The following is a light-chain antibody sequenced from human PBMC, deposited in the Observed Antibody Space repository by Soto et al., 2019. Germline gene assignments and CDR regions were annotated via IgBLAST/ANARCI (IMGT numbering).Light chain of an antibody. V-gene: IGLV2-23*02. J-gene: IGLJ2*01. Sequence: QSALTQPASVSGSPGQSITISCTGTSSDVGSYNLVSWYHQHPGKAPKLMIYGVSERPSGVSYRFSGSKSGNTASLTISGLQAEDEADYYCCSYAGTSTLVFGGGTKL. CDR3: CSYAGTSTLV. CDR1: SSDVGSYNL. CDR2: GVS.